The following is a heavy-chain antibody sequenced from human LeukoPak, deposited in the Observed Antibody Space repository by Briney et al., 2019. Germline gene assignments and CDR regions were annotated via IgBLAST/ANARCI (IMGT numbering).Heavy chain of an antibody. D-gene: IGHD4-17*01. CDR3: AKARDGDTGDFDY. CDR1: GFTFSSYA. V-gene: IGHV3-23*01. Sequence: GGSLRLSCAASGFTFSSYAMRWLRQAPGKGLEWVSAISGSGGSTYYADSVKGRFTISRDNSKNTLYLQMNSLRAEDTAVYYCAKARDGDTGDFDYWGQGTLVTVSS. CDR2: ISGSGGST. J-gene: IGHJ4*02.